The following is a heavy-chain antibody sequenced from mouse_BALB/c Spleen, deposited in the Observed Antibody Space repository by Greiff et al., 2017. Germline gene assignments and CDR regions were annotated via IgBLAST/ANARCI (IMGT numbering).Heavy chain of an antibody. J-gene: IGHJ2*01. V-gene: IGHV14-3*02. Sequence: EVKLMESGAELVKPGASVKLSCTASGFNIKDTYMHWVKQRPEQGLEWIGRIDPANGNTKYDPKFQGKATITADTSSNTAYLQLSSLTSEDTAVYYCARIGSSYPFDYWGQGTTLTVSS. CDR1: GFNIKDTY. CDR3: ARIGSSYPFDY. D-gene: IGHD1-1*01. CDR2: IDPANGNT.